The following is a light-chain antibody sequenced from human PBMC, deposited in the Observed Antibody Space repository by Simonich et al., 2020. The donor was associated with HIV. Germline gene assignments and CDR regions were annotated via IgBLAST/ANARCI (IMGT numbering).Light chain of an antibody. J-gene: IGKJ2*01. V-gene: IGKV3-15*01. CDR3: QQYDNWPLL. CDR2: GAS. Sequence: IVMTQSPATLSVSPGERATLSCRASQSVSSNLAWYQKKPGQAPRLLIYGASTRATGIPARFSGSGSGTEFTLTISSMQSEDFAVYYCQQYDNWPLLFGQGTKLEIK. CDR1: QSVSSN.